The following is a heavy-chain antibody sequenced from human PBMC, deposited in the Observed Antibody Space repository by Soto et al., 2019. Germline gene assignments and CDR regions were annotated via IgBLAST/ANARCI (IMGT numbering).Heavy chain of an antibody. CDR1: GYTFTSYG. D-gene: IGHD6-13*01. J-gene: IGHJ6*03. V-gene: IGHV1-18*01. CDR3: ARHSCSLVHGYMDV. CDR2: ISAYNGNT. Sequence: ASVKVSCKASGYTFTSYGISWVRQAPGQGLEWMGWISAYNGNTNYAQKLQGRVTMTTDTSTSTAYMELRGLRSDDTAVYYCARHSCSLVHGYMDVWGKGTTVTVSS.